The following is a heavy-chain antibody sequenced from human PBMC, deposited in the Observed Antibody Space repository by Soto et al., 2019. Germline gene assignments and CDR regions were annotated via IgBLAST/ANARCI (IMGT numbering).Heavy chain of an antibody. CDR2: IVVGSGNT. CDR1: GFTFTSSV. Sequence: SVKVSCKASGFTFTSSVMQWVRQARGQRLEWIGWIVVGSGNTNYAQKFQERVTITRDMSTSTAYMELSSLRSEDTAVYYCAAVPVVNGAFDIWGQGTMVTVSS. V-gene: IGHV1-58*02. J-gene: IGHJ3*02. CDR3: AAVPVVNGAFDI. D-gene: IGHD3-22*01.